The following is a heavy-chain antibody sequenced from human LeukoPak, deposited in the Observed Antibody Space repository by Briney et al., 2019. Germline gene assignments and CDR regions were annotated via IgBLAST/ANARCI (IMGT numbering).Heavy chain of an antibody. CDR2: IGSDGKT. Sequence: GGSLRLSCGASGFTFSSYWMHWVRQAPGKGPVWVSSIGSDGKTHYSESVKGRFAISRDNSKSMPFLQLNSLRAEDTALYYCARDLHYYVAMDFWGQGTTVTVSS. D-gene: IGHD3-10*02. CDR3: ARDLHYYVAMDF. CDR1: GFTFSSYW. V-gene: IGHV3-74*01. J-gene: IGHJ6*02.